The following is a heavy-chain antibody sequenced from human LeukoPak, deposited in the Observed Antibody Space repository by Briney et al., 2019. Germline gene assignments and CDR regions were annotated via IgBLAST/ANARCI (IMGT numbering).Heavy chain of an antibody. CDR2: INPNSGGT. V-gene: IGHV1-2*02. CDR3: ARWLRDGYNYFDY. J-gene: IGHJ4*02. D-gene: IGHD5-24*01. Sequence: ASVKVSYKASGYTFTGYYMHWVRQAPGQGLEWMGWINPNSGGTNYAQKFQGRVTMTRDTSISTAYMELSRLRSDDTAVYYCARWLRDGYNYFDYWGQGTLVTVSS. CDR1: GYTFTGYY.